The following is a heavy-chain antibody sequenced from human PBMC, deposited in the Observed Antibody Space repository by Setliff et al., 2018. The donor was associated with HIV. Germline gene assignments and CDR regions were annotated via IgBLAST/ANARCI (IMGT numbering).Heavy chain of an antibody. J-gene: IGHJ5*02. CDR2: INTHNGNT. CDR1: GYIFTTFG. V-gene: IGHV1-18*01. Sequence: ASVKVSCKTSGYIFTTFGFSWVRQAPGQGLEWMGWINTHNGNTHYAQRFQGRVTRTRDTTTTTAYMELRSLRSDDTAGYYCARATGAADLWGQGTKVTVSS. CDR3: ARATGAADL. D-gene: IGHD6-13*01.